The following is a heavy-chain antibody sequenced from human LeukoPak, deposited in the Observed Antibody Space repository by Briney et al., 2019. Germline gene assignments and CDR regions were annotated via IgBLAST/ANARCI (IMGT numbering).Heavy chain of an antibody. CDR2: INPSGGST. Sequence: ASVKVSCKASAYTFTSYYMHWVRQAPGQGLEWMGIINPSGGSTSYAQKFQGRVTMTRDTSTSTVYMELSSLRSEDTAVYYCARDRGIVVVPAAMVEGGWFDPWGQGTLVTVSS. CDR3: ARDRGIVVVPAAMVEGGWFDP. D-gene: IGHD2-2*01. V-gene: IGHV1-46*01. CDR1: AYTFTSYY. J-gene: IGHJ5*02.